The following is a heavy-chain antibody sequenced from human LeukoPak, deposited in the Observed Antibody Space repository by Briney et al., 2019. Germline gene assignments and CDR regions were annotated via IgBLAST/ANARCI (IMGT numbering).Heavy chain of an antibody. CDR3: ARGASGWYSYFDY. Sequence: ASQTLSLTCTVSGGSISSGGYYWSWIRQHPGKGLEWIGYIYYSGSTYYNPSLKSRVTISVDTSKNQFSLKLSSVTAADTAVYYCARGASGWYSYFDYWGQGTLVTVSS. V-gene: IGHV4-31*03. D-gene: IGHD6-19*01. J-gene: IGHJ4*02. CDR2: IYYSGST. CDR1: GGSISSGGYY.